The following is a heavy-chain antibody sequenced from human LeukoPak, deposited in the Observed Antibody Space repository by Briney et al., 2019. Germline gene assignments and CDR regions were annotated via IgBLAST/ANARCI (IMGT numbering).Heavy chain of an antibody. CDR3: AKVSHHRLRGHYCNGGSYYSPDY. D-gene: IGHD2-15*01. V-gene: IGHV3-23*01. J-gene: IGHJ4*02. CDR1: AFIFCSYA. CDR2: ISRIAGST. Sequence: PGGSLRLSCAASAFIFCSYAMGWVRQAPGKGLEWVSVISRIAGSTYYADSVKGRFTYSRDNSKSTLYLQMNSLRAEDSAVYYCAKVSHHRLRGHYCNGGSYYSPDYWGQGTLVTVSS.